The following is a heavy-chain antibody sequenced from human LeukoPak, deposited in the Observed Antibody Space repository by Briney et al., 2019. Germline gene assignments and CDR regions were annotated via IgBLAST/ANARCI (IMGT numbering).Heavy chain of an antibody. CDR3: ARARIAAAGNAFDY. CDR2: ISAYNGNT. J-gene: IGHJ4*02. CDR1: GYTFTDYY. D-gene: IGHD6-13*01. V-gene: IGHV1-18*04. Sequence: KVSCXASGYTFTDYYMHWVRQAPGQGLEWMGWISAYNGNTNYAQKLQGRVTMTTDTSTSTAYMELRSLRSDDTAVYYCARARIAAAGNAFDYWGQGTLVTVSS.